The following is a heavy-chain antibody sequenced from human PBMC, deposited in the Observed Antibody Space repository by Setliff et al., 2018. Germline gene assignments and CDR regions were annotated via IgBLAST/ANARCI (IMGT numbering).Heavy chain of an antibody. Sequence: LSLTCSVSGGSIISSTYNWGWIRQPPGKGLEWIGSIYYSGTTYYNPSLESRITMSVDTSKNLFSLNLSSVTAADTAVYYCARVPSGNYQYYLDHWGQGTLVTVSS. CDR1: GGSIISSTYN. J-gene: IGHJ4*02. CDR3: ARVPSGNYQYYLDH. D-gene: IGHD1-26*01. CDR2: IYYSGTT. V-gene: IGHV4-39*01.